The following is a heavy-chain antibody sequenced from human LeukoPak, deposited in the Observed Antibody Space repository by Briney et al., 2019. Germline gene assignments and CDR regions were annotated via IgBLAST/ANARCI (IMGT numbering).Heavy chain of an antibody. J-gene: IGHJ4*02. CDR3: ARVPRSGWFPFDY. CDR1: GGSISSYY. CDR2: IYYSGST. V-gene: IGHV4-59*01. Sequence: SETLSLTRTVSGGSISSYYWSWIRQPPGKGLEWLGYIYYSGSTNYNPSLKSRVTISVDTSKNQFYLKLSSVTAADTAVYYCARVPRSGWFPFDYWGQGTLVTVSS. D-gene: IGHD6-19*01.